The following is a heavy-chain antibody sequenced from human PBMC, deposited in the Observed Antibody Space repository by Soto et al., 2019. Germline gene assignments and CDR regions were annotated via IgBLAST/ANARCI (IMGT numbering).Heavy chain of an antibody. CDR3: ARHIVVVPAATLYYFDY. CDR1: GGSISSSSYY. CDR2: IYYSGST. J-gene: IGHJ4*02. Sequence: QLQLQESGPGLVKPSETLSLTCTVSGGSISSSSYYWGWIRQPPGKGLEWIGSIYYSGSTYYNPSLKSRVTISVDTSKNQFSLKLSSVTAADTAVYYCARHIVVVPAATLYYFDYWGQGTLVTVSS. D-gene: IGHD2-2*01. V-gene: IGHV4-39*01.